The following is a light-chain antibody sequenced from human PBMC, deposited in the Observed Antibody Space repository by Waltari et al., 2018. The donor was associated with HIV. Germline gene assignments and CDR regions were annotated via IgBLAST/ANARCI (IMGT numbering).Light chain of an antibody. CDR3: SSYVGSSTSWL. V-gene: IGLV2-14*03. Sequence: QPALTQPASVSGSPGQSLVISSTGTSDDVGYYNYVSWYQQHPGKVPKPVIYDVTSRPSGVSNRFSGSKSGNTASLTISGLRADDEADYYCSSYVGSSTSWLFGGGTKLTV. J-gene: IGLJ3*02. CDR2: DVT. CDR1: SDDVGYYNY.